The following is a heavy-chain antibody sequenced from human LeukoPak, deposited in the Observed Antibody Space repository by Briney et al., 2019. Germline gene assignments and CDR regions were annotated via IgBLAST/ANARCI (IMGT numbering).Heavy chain of an antibody. CDR1: GYTFTGYY. J-gene: IGHJ4*02. D-gene: IGHD4-11*01. CDR2: INPNSGGT. V-gene: IGHV1-2*02. CDR3: ARPPTTVTTYFDY. Sequence: ASVKVSCKASGYTFTGYYMHWVRQAHGQGLEWMGWINPNSGGTNYAQKFQGRVTMTRDTSISTAYMELSRLRSDDTAVYYCARPPTTVTTYFDYWGQGTLVTVSS.